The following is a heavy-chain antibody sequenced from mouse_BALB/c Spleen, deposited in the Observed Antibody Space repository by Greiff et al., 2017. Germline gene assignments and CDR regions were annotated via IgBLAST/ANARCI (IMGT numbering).Heavy chain of an antibody. Sequence: QVQLQQSGAELARPGASVKLSCKASGYTFTSYWMQWVKQRPGQGLEWIGAIYPGDGDTRYTQKFKGKATLTADKSSSTAYMQLSSLASEDSAVYYCARKEKKGGYFDYWGQGTTLTVSS. J-gene: IGHJ2*01. CDR2: IYPGDGDT. CDR3: ARKEKKGGYFDY. CDR1: GYTFTSYW. V-gene: IGHV1-87*01.